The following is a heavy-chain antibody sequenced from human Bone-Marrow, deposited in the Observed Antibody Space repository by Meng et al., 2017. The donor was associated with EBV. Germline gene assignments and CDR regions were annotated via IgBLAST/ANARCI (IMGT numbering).Heavy chain of an antibody. Sequence: QVQAGQAGAGVKERGVRETVSCKGSGYTSASPYRHWVRQAPGQRLEWMEIINTSGGSTSDGQKCQGRVTMTRDTSTSTVYMELSSLRSEDTAVYYCAISRIVGATGSWFDPWGQGTLVTVSS. V-gene: IGHV1-46*01. CDR3: AISRIVGATGSWFDP. D-gene: IGHD1-26*01. CDR2: INTSGGST. CDR1: GYTSASPY. J-gene: IGHJ5*02.